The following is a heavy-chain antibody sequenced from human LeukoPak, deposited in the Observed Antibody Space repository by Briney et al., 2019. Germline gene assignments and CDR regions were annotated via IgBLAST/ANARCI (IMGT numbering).Heavy chain of an antibody. V-gene: IGHV3-33*01. D-gene: IGHD3-22*01. CDR1: GITFSRYG. CDR2: NWNDGSNK. J-gene: IGHJ6*02. Sequence: GGSLRLSCAASGITFSRYGMHWVRQAPGKRLEWVAANWNDGSNKYYVDSVKGRFTISRDNSKNTLYLQMDSLRVEDTAVYYCARGDSSGYHYHYYGMDVWGQGTTVTVSS. CDR3: ARGDSSGYHYHYYGMDV.